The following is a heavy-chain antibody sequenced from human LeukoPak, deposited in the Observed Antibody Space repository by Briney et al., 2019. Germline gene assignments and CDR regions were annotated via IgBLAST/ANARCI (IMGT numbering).Heavy chain of an antibody. V-gene: IGHV3-23*01. CDR2: ITGSGGGT. J-gene: IGHJ4*02. Sequence: PGGSLRLSCAASGFTFSSYAMNWVRQAPGKGLEWVSVITGSGGGTYYADSVKGRFTISRDNSKNTLHLQMNSLRAEDTAVYYCAKVGKWIQLWFDYWGQGSLVTVSS. CDR3: AKVGKWIQLWFDY. D-gene: IGHD5-18*01. CDR1: GFTFSSYA.